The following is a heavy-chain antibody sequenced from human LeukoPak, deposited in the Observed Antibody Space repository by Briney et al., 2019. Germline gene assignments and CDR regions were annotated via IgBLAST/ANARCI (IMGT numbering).Heavy chain of an antibody. CDR2: IYHSGST. CDR3: ARDWSLDV. J-gene: IGHJ6*02. CDR1: GGSISSGGYY. Sequence: PSETLSLTCTVSGGSISSGGYYWSWIRQPPGKGLEWIGYIYHSGSTYYNPSLKSRVTISVDTSKNQFSLNLSSVTAADTAVYYCARDWSLDVWGQGTTVTVSS. V-gene: IGHV4-61*08.